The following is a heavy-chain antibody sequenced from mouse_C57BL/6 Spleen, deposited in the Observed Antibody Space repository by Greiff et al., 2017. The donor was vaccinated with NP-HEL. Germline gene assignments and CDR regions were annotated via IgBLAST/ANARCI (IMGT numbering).Heavy chain of an antibody. CDR2: IDPSDSYT. CDR3: ARSGANWDVYAMDY. D-gene: IGHD4-1*01. CDR1: GYTFTSYW. J-gene: IGHJ4*01. Sequence: VQLQQPGAELVRPGTSVKLSCKASGYTFTSYWMHWVKQRPGQGLEWIVVIDPSDSYTNYNQKFKGKATLTVDTSSSTAYMQLSSLTSEDSAVYYCARSGANWDVYAMDYWGQGTSVTVSS. V-gene: IGHV1-59*01.